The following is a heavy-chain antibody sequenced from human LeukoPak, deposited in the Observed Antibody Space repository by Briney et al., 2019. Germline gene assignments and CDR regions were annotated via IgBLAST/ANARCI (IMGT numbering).Heavy chain of an antibody. CDR3: ARAGYYYDSSSYFDN. J-gene: IGHJ4*02. D-gene: IGHD3-22*01. Sequence: SETLSLTCTVSGGSISSYYWSWIRQPPGKGLEWIGYIYYSGSTNYNPSLKSRVTISVDTSKNQFSLKLRSVTAADTAVYYCARAGYYYDSSSYFDNWGRGTLVTVSS. V-gene: IGHV4-59*01. CDR2: IYYSGST. CDR1: GGSISSYY.